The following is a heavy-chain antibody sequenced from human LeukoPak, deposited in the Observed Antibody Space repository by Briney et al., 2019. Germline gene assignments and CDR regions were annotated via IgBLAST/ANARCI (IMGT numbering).Heavy chain of an antibody. D-gene: IGHD3-22*01. J-gene: IGHJ6*02. CDR1: VYTFTSYY. Sequence: ASVKVSCKASVYTFTSYYMHWVRQAPGQGLEWMGIINPSGGSTSYAQKFQGRVTMTRDTSTSTVYMELSSLRSEDTAVYYCAREDSSGYYSGNYYYYGMDVWGQGTTVTVSS. CDR3: AREDSSGYYSGNYYYYGMDV. V-gene: IGHV1-46*01. CDR2: INPSGGST.